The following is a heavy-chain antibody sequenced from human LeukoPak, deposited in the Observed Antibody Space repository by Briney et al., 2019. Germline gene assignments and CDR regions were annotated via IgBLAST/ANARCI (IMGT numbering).Heavy chain of an antibody. Sequence: SETLSLTCTVSGGSISSSSYYWGWIRQPPGKGLVWIGSIYYSGSTYYNPSLQSRVTISVDTSKNQFSLKLSSVTAADTAVYYCARLDYYDSSGYYYVHWFDPWGQGTLVTVSS. V-gene: IGHV4-39*01. D-gene: IGHD3-22*01. J-gene: IGHJ5*02. CDR3: ARLDYYDSSGYYYVHWFDP. CDR1: GGSISSSSYY. CDR2: IYYSGST.